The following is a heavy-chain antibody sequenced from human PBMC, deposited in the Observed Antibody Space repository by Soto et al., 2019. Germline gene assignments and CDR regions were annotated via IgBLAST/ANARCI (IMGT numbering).Heavy chain of an antibody. CDR3: ARDPKPSGGPHCAFNYFHS. Sequence: QVQLVESGGGVDQPGRSLRLSCAASGFSFSISPMHWVRQAPGKGPGWGAVISYDGTNKFYADSVKGRFSVSRDTSKSPLYLPVDSLRPQAAAVYYCARDPKPSGGPHCAFNYFHSWGQGTLVTVSS. J-gene: IGHJ4*02. CDR1: GFSFSISP. V-gene: IGHV3-30-3*01. D-gene: IGHD2-15*01. CDR2: ISYDGTNK.